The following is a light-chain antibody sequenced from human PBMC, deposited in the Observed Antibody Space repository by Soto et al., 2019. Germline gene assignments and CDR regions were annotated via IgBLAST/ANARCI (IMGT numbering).Light chain of an antibody. Sequence: GDRVTITCRASQSISRGLAWYQQKPGKAPKFLIDGVSSLKSGVPSRFSGSGSGTEFTLTISSLQPDDFATYWCQHYGGMWAFGQGTKVDI. CDR2: GVS. CDR3: QHYGGMWA. V-gene: IGKV1-5*01. CDR1: QSISRG. J-gene: IGKJ1*01.